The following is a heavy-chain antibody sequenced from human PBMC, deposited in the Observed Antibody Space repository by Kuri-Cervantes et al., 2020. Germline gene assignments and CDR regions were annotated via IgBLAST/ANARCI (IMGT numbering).Heavy chain of an antibody. CDR3: ARGVTYYDFWSGTWTDNWFDP. CDR1: GFTFSNAW. Sequence: GESLKISCAASGFTFSNAWMSWVRQAPGKGLEWVGRIKSKTDGGTTDYAAPVKGRFTISRDDSKNTLYLQMNSLKTEDTAVYYCARGVTYYDFWSGTWTDNWFDPWGQGTPVTVSS. D-gene: IGHD3-3*01. J-gene: IGHJ5*02. V-gene: IGHV3-15*01. CDR2: IKSKTDGGTT.